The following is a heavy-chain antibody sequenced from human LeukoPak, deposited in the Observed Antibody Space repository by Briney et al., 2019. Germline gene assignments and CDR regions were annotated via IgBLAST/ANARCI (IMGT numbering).Heavy chain of an antibody. D-gene: IGHD2-15*01. CDR3: AKDAFYCSGGSCYSYYYYYMDV. CDR1: GFTFNNYG. V-gene: IGHV3-23*01. J-gene: IGHJ6*03. CDR2: IGRSGGNA. Sequence: PGGSLRLSCAASGFTFNNYGMSWVRQAPGKGLEWVSAIGRSGGNAYYATSVKGRLTISRDNSKNTLYLQMNSLRTEDTAVYYCAKDAFYCSGGSCYSYYYYYMDVWGKGTTVTISS.